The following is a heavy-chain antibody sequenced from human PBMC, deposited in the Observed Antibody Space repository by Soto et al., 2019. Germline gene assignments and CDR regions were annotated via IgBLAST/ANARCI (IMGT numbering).Heavy chain of an antibody. D-gene: IGHD2-21*01. CDR2: INPSGGST. Sequence: ASVKVSCKASGYTFTSYYMHWVRQAPGQGLEWMGIINPSGGSTSYAQKFQGRVTMTRDTSTSTVYMELSSLRSEDTAVYYCALEGHIVAYYYYGMDVWGQGTTVTSP. V-gene: IGHV1-46*01. CDR1: GYTFTSYY. J-gene: IGHJ6*02. CDR3: ALEGHIVAYYYYGMDV.